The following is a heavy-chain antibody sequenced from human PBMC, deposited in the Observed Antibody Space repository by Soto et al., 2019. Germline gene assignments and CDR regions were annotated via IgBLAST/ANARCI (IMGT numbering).Heavy chain of an antibody. CDR1: GGSISSGGYS. CDR2: IYHSGST. J-gene: IGHJ5*02. V-gene: IGHV4-30-2*01. CDR3: ARAEPTTATFDP. D-gene: IGHD4-4*01. Sequence: LSLTCAVSGGSISSGGYSWSWIRQPPGKGLEWIGYIYHSGSTYYNPSLKSRVTISVDRSKNQFSLKLSSVTAADTAVYYCARAEPTTATFDPWGQGTLVTVSS.